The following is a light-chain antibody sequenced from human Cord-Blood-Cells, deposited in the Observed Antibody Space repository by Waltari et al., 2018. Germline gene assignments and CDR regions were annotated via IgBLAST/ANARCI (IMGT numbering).Light chain of an antibody. J-gene: IGKJ2*01. CDR2: GAS. V-gene: IGKV3-15*01. Sequence: EIVMTQSPATLSVSPGERATLSCRASQSVSSNLAWYQQKPGQAPRLLIYGASTRATGIPARFSGSWSGTEFTRTISSLQSEDFAVYYCQQYNNWPYTFGQGTKLEIK. CDR3: QQYNNWPYT. CDR1: QSVSSN.